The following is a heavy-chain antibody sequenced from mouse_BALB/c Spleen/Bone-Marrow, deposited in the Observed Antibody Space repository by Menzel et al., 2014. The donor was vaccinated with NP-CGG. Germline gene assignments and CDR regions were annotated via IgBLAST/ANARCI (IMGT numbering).Heavy chain of an antibody. CDR3: ARSNWIYYFDY. V-gene: IGHV5-17*02. J-gene: IGHJ2*01. CDR1: GFTFSSFG. Sequence: EVQLVESGGGLVQPGGSRKLSCAASGFTFSSFGMHWVRQAPEKGLEWVAYISSGSSTIYYVDTVKGRFTISRDNPKNTLFLQMTSLRSEDTAMYYCARSNWIYYFDYWGQGTTLTVSS. D-gene: IGHD4-1*01. CDR2: ISSGSSTI.